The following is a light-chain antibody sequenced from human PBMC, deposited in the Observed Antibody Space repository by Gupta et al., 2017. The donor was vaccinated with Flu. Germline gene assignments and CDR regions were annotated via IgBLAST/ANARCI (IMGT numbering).Light chain of an antibody. Sequence: NFMLTQPHSVSESPGKTVSISCTRSSGSIAPNYVQWYQHRPGSSPSTLIYEDNLRPPGVPDRFSGSIDTSSNSASLTIAGLQPDDDADYYCQSYDSVIRDVVFGGGTKLSVL. CDR3: QSYDSVIRDVV. J-gene: IGLJ2*01. V-gene: IGLV6-57*01. CDR1: SGSIAPNY. CDR2: EDN.